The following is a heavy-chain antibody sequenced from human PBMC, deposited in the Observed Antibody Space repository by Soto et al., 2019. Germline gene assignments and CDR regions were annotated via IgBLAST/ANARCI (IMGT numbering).Heavy chain of an antibody. CDR1: GFTFDDYA. V-gene: IGHV3-9*01. J-gene: IGHJ3*02. CDR2: ISWNSGSI. Sequence: GGSLRLSCAASGFTFDDYAMHWVRQAPGKGLEWVSGISWNSGSIGYADSVKGRFTISRDNAKNSLYLQMNSLRAEDTALYYCVREPRYCSGGSCSIMGDAFDIWGQGTMVTVSS. D-gene: IGHD2-15*01. CDR3: VREPRYCSGGSCSIMGDAFDI.